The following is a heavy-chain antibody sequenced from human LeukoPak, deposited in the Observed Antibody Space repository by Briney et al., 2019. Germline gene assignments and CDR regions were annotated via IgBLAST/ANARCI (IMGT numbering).Heavy chain of an antibody. CDR1: GFTFGDYA. V-gene: IGHV3-49*03. D-gene: IGHD3-22*01. J-gene: IGHJ4*02. CDR2: IRSKAYGGTT. Sequence: GGSLRLSCTASGFTFGDYAMSWFRQAPGKGLEWVGFIRSKAYGGTTEYAASVKGRFTISRDDSKSIAYLQMNSLKTEDTAVYYCTRVQFEDYDSSGYYPDYWGQGTLVTVSS. CDR3: TRVQFEDYDSSGYYPDY.